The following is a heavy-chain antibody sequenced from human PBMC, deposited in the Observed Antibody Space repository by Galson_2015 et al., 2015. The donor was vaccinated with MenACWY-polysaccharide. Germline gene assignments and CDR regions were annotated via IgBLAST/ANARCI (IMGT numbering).Heavy chain of an antibody. J-gene: IGHJ3*02. CDR2: IQYDGSQK. D-gene: IGHD3-10*02. V-gene: IGHV3-33*01. CDR3: AREGSRIVFHAFDI. CDR1: GSKFRGSG. Sequence: CAASGSKFRGSGMHWVRQAPGKGLEWVAVIQYDGSQKQYTDSVRGRFSISRDNSKNTLYLEMNSLRAEDTALYYCAREGSRIVFHAFDIWGQGTMVIVSS.